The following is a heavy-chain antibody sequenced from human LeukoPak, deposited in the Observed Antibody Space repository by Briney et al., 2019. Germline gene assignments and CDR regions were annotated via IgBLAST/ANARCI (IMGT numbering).Heavy chain of an antibody. V-gene: IGHV1-2*02. Sequence: ASVKVSCKASGYTFTGYYMHWVRQAPGQGLEWMGWINPNSGGTNYAQKFQGRVTMTRDTSISTAYMELSRLRSEDTAVYYCARAGQRTFYYYRDVWGKGPRVTVSS. CDR3: ARAGQRTFYYYRDV. J-gene: IGHJ6*03. D-gene: IGHD6-19*01. CDR1: GYTFTGYY. CDR2: INPNSGGT.